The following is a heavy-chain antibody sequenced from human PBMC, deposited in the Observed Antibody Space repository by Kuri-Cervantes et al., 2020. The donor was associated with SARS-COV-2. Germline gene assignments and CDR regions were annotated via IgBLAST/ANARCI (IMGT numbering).Heavy chain of an antibody. V-gene: IGHV4-61*09. CDR3: ARRQAGAGTTPDF. CDR2: IYEPEST. Sequence: SCTVSGGSISSGSYYWSWIRQPVGKGPEWIGHIYEPESTYYNPSLKSRVTMSMDTSKNQFSLRLNSVTAADTAVYYCARRQAGAGTTPDFWGPGILVTVSS. J-gene: IGHJ4*02. CDR1: GGSISSGSYY. D-gene: IGHD6-13*01.